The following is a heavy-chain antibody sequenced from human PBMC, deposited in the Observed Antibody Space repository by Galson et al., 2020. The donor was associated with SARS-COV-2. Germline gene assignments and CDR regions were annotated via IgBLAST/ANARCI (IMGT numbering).Heavy chain of an antibody. J-gene: IGHJ4*02. CDR1: GDSVSGNVGA. V-gene: IGHV6-1*01. CDR3: VRNAYGFDY. CDR2: TFYRSTWYH. D-gene: IGHD2-8*01. Sequence: SQTLSLTCAISGDSVSGNVGAWNWIRQSPSRGLEWLGRTFYRSTWYHHYADSLKSRMSITPDTSKNQFSLQLNSVTPEDTAVYYCVRNAYGFDYWGQGMLVTVSS.